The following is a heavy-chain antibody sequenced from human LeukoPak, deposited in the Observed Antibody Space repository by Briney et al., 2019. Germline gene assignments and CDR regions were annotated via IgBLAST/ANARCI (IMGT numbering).Heavy chain of an antibody. V-gene: IGHV4-34*01. CDR2: ISHSGST. Sequence: PSETLSLTCAVSGGSFSDYSWSWIRQPPGKGLEWIGGISHSGSTTFNPSLKSRVTISVDASKNQISLKVRFVTTADSAVYYCARGPSTGGNYIYYFDFWGQGTLVTVSS. J-gene: IGHJ4*02. CDR3: ARGPSTGGNYIYYFDF. D-gene: IGHD1-26*01. CDR1: GGSFSDYS.